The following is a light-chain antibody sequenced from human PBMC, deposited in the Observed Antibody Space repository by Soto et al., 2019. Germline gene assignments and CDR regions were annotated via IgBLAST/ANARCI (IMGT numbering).Light chain of an antibody. Sequence: QSALTQPRSVSGPPGQSVTISCTGTSSDVGGYNYVSWYQQHPGKAPKLMIYDVGKRPSGVPDRFSGSKSDNTASLTISGLQAEDEADYYCCSYAGSYTRVFGTGTKSPS. CDR1: SSDVGGYNY. CDR2: DVG. CDR3: CSYAGSYTRV. J-gene: IGLJ1*01. V-gene: IGLV2-11*01.